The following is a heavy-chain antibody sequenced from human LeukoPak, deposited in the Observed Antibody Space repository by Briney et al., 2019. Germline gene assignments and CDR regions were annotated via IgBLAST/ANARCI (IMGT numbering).Heavy chain of an antibody. CDR1: GFTFSSYS. CDR3: AREGLYSGYAYYFDY. J-gene: IGHJ4*02. CDR2: ISSSSSTI. V-gene: IGHV3-48*01. D-gene: IGHD5-12*01. Sequence: GGSLRLSCAASGFTFSSYSMNWVRQAPGKGLEWVSYISSSSSTIYYADSEKGRFTISRDNAKNSLYLQMNSLRAEDTAVYYCAREGLYSGYAYYFDYWGQGTLVTVSS.